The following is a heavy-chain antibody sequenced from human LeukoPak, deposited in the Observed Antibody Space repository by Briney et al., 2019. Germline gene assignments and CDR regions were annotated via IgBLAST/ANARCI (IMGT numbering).Heavy chain of an antibody. CDR2: INPNSGGT. CDR1: VYTFTGYY. CDR3: ARSGNNHCYHSNTLRY. V-gene: IGHV1-2*02. J-gene: IGHJ4*02. Sequence: ASVKVSCKASVYTFTGYYMHWVRQAPGQGLEWMGWINPNSGGTNYAQKFQGRVTMTRDTSISTAYMELSRLRSDDTAVYYCARSGNNHCYHSNTLRYWGQGTLVTVSS. D-gene: IGHD2/OR15-2a*01.